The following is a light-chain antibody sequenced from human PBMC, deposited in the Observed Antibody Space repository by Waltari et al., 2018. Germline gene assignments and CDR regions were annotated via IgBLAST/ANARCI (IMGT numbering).Light chain of an antibody. CDR1: QSVTHH. CDR3: QQRSDWPIT. Sequence: EIVLTQSPATLSLSPGERATLSCRASQSVTHHLSWYQQKPGQAPSLLIYDASTRATGIPAKFSGSGSATDFTLTISSLEPEDFAVYYCQQRSDWPITFGPGTRLDIK. CDR2: DAS. J-gene: IGKJ5*01. V-gene: IGKV3-11*01.